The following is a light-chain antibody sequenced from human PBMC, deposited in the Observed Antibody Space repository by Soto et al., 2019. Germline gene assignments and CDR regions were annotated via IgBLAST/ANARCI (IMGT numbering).Light chain of an antibody. Sequence: EIVLTQSPGTLSSSPGERATLSCRASQRVSSNYLAWYQQKPGQPPRLLIYGAFTRATGIPDRFSGSGSGIDLTLTISRLEPDDFSVYFCQRYGGSLPFSFGQGTKVEI. CDR3: QRYGGSLPFS. CDR2: GAF. V-gene: IGKV3-20*01. J-gene: IGKJ2*01. CDR1: QRVSSNY.